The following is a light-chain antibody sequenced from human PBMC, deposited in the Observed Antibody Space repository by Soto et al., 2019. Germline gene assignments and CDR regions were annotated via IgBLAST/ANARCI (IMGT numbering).Light chain of an antibody. CDR1: QSVRTY. Sequence: EIVLTQSPATLSLSPGERATLSCRASQSVRTYLSYVAWYQQRPGQAPRLPIYDASNRATGIPARFSGSGSGTDFTLTISSLEPEDVAIYYCQQYNKWPWTFGQGTKVEIK. V-gene: IGKV3-11*01. CDR2: DAS. J-gene: IGKJ1*01. CDR3: QQYNKWPWT.